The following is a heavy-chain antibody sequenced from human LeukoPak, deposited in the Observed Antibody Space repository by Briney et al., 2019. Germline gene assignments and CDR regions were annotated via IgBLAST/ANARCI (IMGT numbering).Heavy chain of an antibody. CDR1: GFNIASYW. CDR3: AIAYGMDV. Sequence: PGGSLRLSCLASGFNIASYWMSWVRQAPGKGLEWVANIKNDGSEKFYVDSVKGRFTISRDNPKKSLFLEMNSLRAEDTAVYYCAIAYGMDVWGQGTTVTVSS. J-gene: IGHJ6*02. CDR2: IKNDGSEK. V-gene: IGHV3-7*01.